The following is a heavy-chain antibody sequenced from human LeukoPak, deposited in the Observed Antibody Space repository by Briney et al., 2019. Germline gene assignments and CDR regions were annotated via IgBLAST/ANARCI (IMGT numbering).Heavy chain of an antibody. Sequence: SETLSLTCTVSGYSISSGYYWGWIRQPPGKGLEWIGGIYHSGSTYYNPSLKSRVTISVDTSKNQFSLKLSSVTAADTAVYYCARGTTVTTKFFDYWGQGTLVTVSS. CDR1: GYSISSGYY. D-gene: IGHD4-11*01. J-gene: IGHJ4*02. V-gene: IGHV4-38-2*02. CDR2: IYHSGST. CDR3: ARGTTVTTKFFDY.